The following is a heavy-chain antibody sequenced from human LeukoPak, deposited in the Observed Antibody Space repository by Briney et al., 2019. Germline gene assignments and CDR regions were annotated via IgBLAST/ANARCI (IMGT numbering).Heavy chain of an antibody. CDR3: ARDTIFGVTDKRPYNWFDP. J-gene: IGHJ5*02. CDR2: IYYSGST. D-gene: IGHD3-3*01. CDR1: GGSISSSSYY. Sequence: KTSETLSLTCTVSGGSISSSSYYWGWIRQPPGKGLEWIGSIYYSGSTYYNPSLKSRVTISVDTSKNQFSLKLSSVTAADTAVYYCARDTIFGVTDKRPYNWFDPWGQGTLVTVSS. V-gene: IGHV4-39*07.